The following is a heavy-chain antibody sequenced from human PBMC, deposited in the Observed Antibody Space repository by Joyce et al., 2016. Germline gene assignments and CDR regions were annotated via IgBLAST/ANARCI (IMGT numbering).Heavy chain of an antibody. CDR2: MYDSGHT. V-gene: IGHV4-31*03. Sequence: QVQLQESGPGLVKPSQTLSLTCSVSGTSISSVVYYWSWVRQHPGKGLEWIGFMYDSGHTFYSPSLKSRVTISMDKSKNQFSLDLTSVTAADTAVYYCATNTKGNSRFDYWGQGTLVTVSS. J-gene: IGHJ4*02. CDR1: GTSISSVVYY. CDR3: ATNTKGNSRFDY. D-gene: IGHD2-21*01.